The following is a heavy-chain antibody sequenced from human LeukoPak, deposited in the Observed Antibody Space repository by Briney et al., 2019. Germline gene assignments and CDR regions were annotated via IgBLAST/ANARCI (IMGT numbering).Heavy chain of an antibody. J-gene: IGHJ6*03. CDR1: GFTFSSYW. D-gene: IGHD4-11*01. CDR3: ARDPGYSNGDYMDV. Sequence: GGSLRLSCAASGFTFSSYWMSWVRQAPGKGLEWVANIKQDGSEKYYVDSVKGRFTISRDNAKNPLYLQMNSLRAEDTAVYYCARDPGYSNGDYMDVWGKGTTVTVSS. V-gene: IGHV3-7*01. CDR2: IKQDGSEK.